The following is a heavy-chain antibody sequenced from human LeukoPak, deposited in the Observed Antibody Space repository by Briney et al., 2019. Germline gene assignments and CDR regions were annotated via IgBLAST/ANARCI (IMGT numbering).Heavy chain of an antibody. CDR2: ISYDGSNK. V-gene: IGHV3-30-3*01. D-gene: IGHD2-8*01. CDR1: GFTFSSYA. Sequence: PGGSLRLSCAASGFTFSSYAMHWVRQAPGKGLEWVAVISYDGSNKYYADSVKGRFTISRDNSKNTLYLQMNSLRAEDTAVYYCAKEKLVLTIFYYMDAWGKGTTVTVSS. J-gene: IGHJ6*03. CDR3: AKEKLVLTIFYYMDA.